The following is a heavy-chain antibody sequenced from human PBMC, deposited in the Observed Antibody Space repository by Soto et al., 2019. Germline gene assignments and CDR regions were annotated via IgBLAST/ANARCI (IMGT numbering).Heavy chain of an antibody. CDR2: ISGSGGST. CDR3: AKDQGSSWYERDY. V-gene: IGHV3-23*01. D-gene: IGHD6-13*01. CDR1: GFTFSNYA. Sequence: EVQLLESGGGLVQPGGSLRLSCAASGFTFSNYAVTWVRQAPGKGLEWVSTISGSGGSTYYADSVKGRFTISRDNSKNTLYLQMNSLRAADTAVYYCAKDQGSSWYERDYWGQGTLVTVSS. J-gene: IGHJ4*02.